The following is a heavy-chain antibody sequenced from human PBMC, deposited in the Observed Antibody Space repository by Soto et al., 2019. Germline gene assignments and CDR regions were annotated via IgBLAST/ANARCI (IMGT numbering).Heavy chain of an antibody. J-gene: IGHJ6*02. CDR3: ARGGCSSGSCHTPVEYYGLDV. CDR2: IKQDGSEK. Sequence: EVQLVESGGGLVQPGGSLRLSCAASGFTFNTYWMSWVRQAPGKGLEWVANIKQDGSEKYYGDSVRGRFTISRDNAKYSLYLQMNSLRADDTAIYYCARGGCSSGSCHTPVEYYGLDVWGQGTTVTVSS. D-gene: IGHD2-15*01. CDR1: GFTFNTYW. V-gene: IGHV3-7*05.